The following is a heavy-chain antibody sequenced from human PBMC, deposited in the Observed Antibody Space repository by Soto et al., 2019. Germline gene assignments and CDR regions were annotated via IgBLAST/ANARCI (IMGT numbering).Heavy chain of an antibody. Sequence: QVQLQESGPGLVKPSQTLSLTCTVSGGSISSGGYYWSWIRQHPGKGLEWIGYIYYSGSTYYNPSLRSRVTISVDTSKNQCSLKLSSVTAADTAVYYCARGKSPDYGDLFDYWGQGTLVTVSS. CDR3: ARGKSPDYGDLFDY. CDR1: GGSISSGGYY. V-gene: IGHV4-31*03. J-gene: IGHJ4*02. CDR2: IYYSGST. D-gene: IGHD4-17*01.